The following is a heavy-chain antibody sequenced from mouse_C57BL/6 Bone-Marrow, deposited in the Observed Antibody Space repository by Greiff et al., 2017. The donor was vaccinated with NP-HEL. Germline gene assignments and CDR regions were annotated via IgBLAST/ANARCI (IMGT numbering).Heavy chain of an antibody. V-gene: IGHV1-55*01. J-gene: IGHJ1*03. D-gene: IGHD2-12*01. Sequence: QVQLQQPGAELVKPGASVKMSCKASGYTFTSYWITWVKQRPGQGLEWIGDIYPGSGSTNYNEKFKSTATLTVDTSSSTAYRQLSSLTSEDSAVYYCAREDIVTYWYFDVWGTGTTVTVSS. CDR3: AREDIVTYWYFDV. CDR2: IYPGSGST. CDR1: GYTFTSYW.